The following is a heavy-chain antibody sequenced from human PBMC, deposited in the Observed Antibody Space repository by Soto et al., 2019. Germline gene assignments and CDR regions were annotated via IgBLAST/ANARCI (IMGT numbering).Heavy chain of an antibody. Sequence: EVHLVESGGGLVEPGGSLRLSCAASGFIFNNAWMTWVRQAPGKGLEWVANIKSRPDGGTADYAASVKGRFTISRDDSRYTLYLQMNSLRIEDTAVYYCTTAGPRAWYFNLWGRGTLVTVSS. CDR2: IKSRPDGGTA. CDR3: TTAGPRAWYFNL. CDR1: GFIFNNAW. V-gene: IGHV3-15*01. J-gene: IGHJ2*01.